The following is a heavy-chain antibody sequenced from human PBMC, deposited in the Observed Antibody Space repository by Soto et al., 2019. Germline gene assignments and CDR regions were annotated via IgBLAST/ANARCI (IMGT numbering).Heavy chain of an antibody. J-gene: IGHJ6*02. CDR2: ISYDGGNK. Sequence: PGGSLRLSCAASGFTFSSYAMHWVRQAPGKGLEWVAVISYDGGNKYYADSVKGRFTISRDNSKNTLYLQMNSLRAEDTAVYYCARAVAGIVRDVYYYYGMDVWGQGTTVTVSS. CDR1: GFTFSSYA. D-gene: IGHD6-19*01. CDR3: ARAVAGIVRDVYYYYGMDV. V-gene: IGHV3-30-3*01.